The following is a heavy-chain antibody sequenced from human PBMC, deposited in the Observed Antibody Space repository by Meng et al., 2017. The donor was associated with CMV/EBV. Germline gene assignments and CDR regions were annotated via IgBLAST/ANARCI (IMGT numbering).Heavy chain of an antibody. CDR3: AKDRRYYDRSDYFDY. D-gene: IGHD3-22*01. V-gene: IGHV3-30*02. Sequence: GGSLRLSCAASGFTFSSYGMPWVRQAPGKGLEWVAFIRYDGSNKYYADSVKGRFTITRDNSKNTLYLQMNSLKAEDTAVYYCAKDRRYYDRSDYFDYWGQGTLVTVSS. J-gene: IGHJ4*02. CDR1: GFTFSSYG. CDR2: IRYDGSNK.